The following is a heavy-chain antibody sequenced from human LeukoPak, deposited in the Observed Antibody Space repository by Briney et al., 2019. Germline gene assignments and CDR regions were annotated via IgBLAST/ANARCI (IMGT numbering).Heavy chain of an antibody. V-gene: IGHV3-23*01. CDR1: GFTITTYA. CDR2: IGGGGTE. CDR3: AGAQGALDY. Sequence: GGSLRLSCAASGFTITTYAVNWVRQAPGKGLEWVSGIGGGGTEYYADSVKGRLIISSDNSQNLVHLQMNSLTVEDTAVYYCAGAQGALDYWGQGTLVTVSS. J-gene: IGHJ4*02. D-gene: IGHD1-26*01.